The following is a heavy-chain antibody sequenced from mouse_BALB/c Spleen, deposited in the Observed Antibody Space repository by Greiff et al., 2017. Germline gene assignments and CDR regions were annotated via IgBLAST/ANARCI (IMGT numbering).Heavy chain of an antibody. CDR1: GYTFTSYN. V-gene: IGHV1-12*01. CDR2: IYPGNGDT. CDR3: AREGYDYDFDY. D-gene: IGHD2-4*01. Sequence: QVQLQQPGAELVKPGASVKMSCKASGYTFTSYNMHWVKQTPGQGLEWIGAIYPGNGDTSYNQKFKGKATLTADKSSSTAYMQLSSLTSEDSAVYYCAREGYDYDFDYWGQGTTLTVSS. J-gene: IGHJ2*01.